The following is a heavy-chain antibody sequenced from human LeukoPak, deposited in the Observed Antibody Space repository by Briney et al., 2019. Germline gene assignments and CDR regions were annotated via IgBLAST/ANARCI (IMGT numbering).Heavy chain of an antibody. Sequence: GGSLRLSCVASGFTFSIYTMSWVRQAPGKGLEWVSAISGSGGSTYYADSVKGRFTISRDNSKNTLYLQMNSLRAEDTAVYYCAKEAGYSGYDPGDYWGQGTLVTVSS. CDR2: ISGSGGST. V-gene: IGHV3-23*01. D-gene: IGHD5-12*01. J-gene: IGHJ4*02. CDR3: AKEAGYSGYDPGDY. CDR1: GFTFSIYT.